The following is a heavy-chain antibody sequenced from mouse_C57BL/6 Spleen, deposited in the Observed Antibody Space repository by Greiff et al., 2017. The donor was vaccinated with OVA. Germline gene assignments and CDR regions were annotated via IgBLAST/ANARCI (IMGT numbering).Heavy chain of an antibody. CDR1: GYAFSSSW. Sequence: QVQLQQSGPELVKPGASVKISCKASGYAFSSSWMNWVKQRPGKGLEWIGRIYPGDGDTNYNGKFKGKATLTADKSSSTAYMQLSSLTSEDSAVYFCARGGWPLDYWGQGTTLTVSS. D-gene: IGHD2-3*01. CDR3: ARGGWPLDY. CDR2: IYPGDGDT. J-gene: IGHJ2*01. V-gene: IGHV1-82*01.